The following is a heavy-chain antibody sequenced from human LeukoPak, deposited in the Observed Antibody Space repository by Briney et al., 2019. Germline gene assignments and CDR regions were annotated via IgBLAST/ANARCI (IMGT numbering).Heavy chain of an antibody. CDR1: GGTSNTYG. CDR3: ARDLTGDYGMDV. CDR2: NIPLFNIV. V-gene: IGHV1-69*04. Sequence: SVTVSCKSSGGTSNTYGINWVRQAPGQGLEWMGRNIPLFNIVNYAQKFQGRVTISADKSTSTAYMELKSLTSEDTAVYYCARDLTGDYGMDVWGQGTTVTVSS. D-gene: IGHD7-27*01. J-gene: IGHJ6*02.